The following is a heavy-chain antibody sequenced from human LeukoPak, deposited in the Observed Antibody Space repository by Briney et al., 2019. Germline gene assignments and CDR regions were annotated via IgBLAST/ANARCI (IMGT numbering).Heavy chain of an antibody. CDR1: GYSISSGYY. D-gene: IGHD6-19*01. J-gene: IGHJ5*02. Sequence: SETLSLTCTVSGYSISSGYYWSWIRQPPGKGLEWIGYIFYSGSTNYNPSLKSRVTISLDTSKNQFSLKLSSVTAADTAVYYCARMLGYSSGWTVMVNWFDPWGQGTLVTVSS. CDR2: IFYSGST. CDR3: ARMLGYSSGWTVMVNWFDP. V-gene: IGHV4-38-2*02.